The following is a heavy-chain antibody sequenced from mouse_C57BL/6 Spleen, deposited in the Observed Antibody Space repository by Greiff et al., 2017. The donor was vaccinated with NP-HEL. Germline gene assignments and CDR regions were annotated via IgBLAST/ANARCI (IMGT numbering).Heavy chain of an antibody. D-gene: IGHD1-1*01. CDR2: ISSGSSTI. CDR1: GFTFSDYG. Sequence: EVQLVESGGGLVKPGGSLKLSCAASGFTFSDYGMHWVRQAPEKGLEWVAYISSGSSTIYYADTVKGRFTISRDNAKNTLFLQMTSLRSEDTAMYYCASITTVVATNFDVWGTGTTVTVSS. V-gene: IGHV5-17*01. CDR3: ASITTVVATNFDV. J-gene: IGHJ1*03.